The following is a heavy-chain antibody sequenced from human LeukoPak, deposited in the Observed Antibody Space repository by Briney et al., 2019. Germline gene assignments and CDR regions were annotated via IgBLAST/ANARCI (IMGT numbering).Heavy chain of an antibody. J-gene: IGHJ4*02. CDR2: TSXST. CDR3: ARAPKYCNDGTCYSGYFDY. Sequence: TSXSTDYNPSLKSRVTMSVDTSKNQFSLKLSSVTAADTAVYYCARAPKYCNDGTCYSGYFDYWGQGTPVTVSS. V-gene: IGHV4-4*07. D-gene: IGHD2-15*01.